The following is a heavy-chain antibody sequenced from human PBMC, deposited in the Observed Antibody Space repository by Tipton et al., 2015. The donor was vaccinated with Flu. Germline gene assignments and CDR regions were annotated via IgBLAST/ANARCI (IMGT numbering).Heavy chain of an antibody. CDR1: GGSISPYF. CDR3: ARDFTDGAFDI. CDR2: INYNGNT. Sequence: TLSLTCTVSGGSISPYFWSWIRQPPAKGLEWIGYINYNGNTNYNPSLKSRLSMSIDTSKSQVSLKLNSVAAADTAVYYCARDFTDGAFDIWGQGTMVTVSS. V-gene: IGHV4-59*01. J-gene: IGHJ3*02.